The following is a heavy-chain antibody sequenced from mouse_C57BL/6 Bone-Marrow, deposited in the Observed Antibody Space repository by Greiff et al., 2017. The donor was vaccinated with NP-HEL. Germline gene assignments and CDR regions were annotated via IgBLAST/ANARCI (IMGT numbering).Heavy chain of an antibody. D-gene: IGHD2-5*01. Sequence: QVQLQQPRAELVKPGASVKLSCKASGYTFTSYWMQWVKQRPGQGLEWIGEIDPSDSYTNYNQKFKGKATLTVDTSSSTAYMQLSSLTSEDSAVYYCAYSNYDYWGQGTTLTVSS. CDR2: IDPSDSYT. V-gene: IGHV1-50*01. CDR1: GYTFTSYW. CDR3: AYSNYDY. J-gene: IGHJ2*01.